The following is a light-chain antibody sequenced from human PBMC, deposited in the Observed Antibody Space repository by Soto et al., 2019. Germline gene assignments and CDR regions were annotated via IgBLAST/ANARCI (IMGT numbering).Light chain of an antibody. CDR1: QSVSSN. CDR2: GAS. CDR3: XXXXXXCT. V-gene: IGKV3-15*01. J-gene: IGKJ5*01. Sequence: PAPPSENPRERATLSCRASQSVSSNLAWYQQKPGQAPRLLIYGASTRATGIPARLSGSGSGTDFTLPIRSLEHEDFAFXXXXXXXXXCTFGQGTRLDIK.